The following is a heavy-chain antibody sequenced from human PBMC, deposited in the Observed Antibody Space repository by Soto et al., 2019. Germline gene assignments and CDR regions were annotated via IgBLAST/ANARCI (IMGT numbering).Heavy chain of an antibody. Sequence: PSETLSLTCTVSGGSISSSSYYWGWIRQPPGKGLEWIGSIYYSGSTYYNPSLKSRVTISVDTSKNQFSLKLSSVTAADTAVYYWAAQNWYDPWGQGTLVTVSS. J-gene: IGHJ5*02. CDR1: GGSISSSSYY. V-gene: IGHV4-39*01. CDR2: IYYSGST. CDR3: AAQNWYDP.